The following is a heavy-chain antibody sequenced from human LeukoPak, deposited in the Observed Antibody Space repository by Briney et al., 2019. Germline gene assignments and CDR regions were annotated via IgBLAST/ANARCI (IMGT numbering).Heavy chain of an antibody. CDR2: IYYSGST. J-gene: IGHJ5*02. CDR1: GGSISSGGYY. D-gene: IGHD6-6*01. V-gene: IGHV4-31*03. Sequence: SETLSLTCTVSGGSISSGGYYWSWIRQHPGKGLEWIGYIYYSGSTYYNPSLKSRVTISVDTSENQFSLKLSSVTAADTAVYYCARVPPLGYSSSDWFDPWGQGTLVTVSS. CDR3: ARVPPLGYSSSDWFDP.